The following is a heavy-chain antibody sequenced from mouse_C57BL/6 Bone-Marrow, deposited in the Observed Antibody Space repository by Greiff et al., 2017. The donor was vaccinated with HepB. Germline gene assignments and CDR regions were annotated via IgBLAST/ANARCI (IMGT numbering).Heavy chain of an antibody. D-gene: IGHD1-1*01. Sequence: VQLKESGPVLVKPGASVKMSCKASGYTFTDYYMNWVKQSHGKSLEWIGVINPYNGGTSYNQKFKGKATLTVDKSSSTAYMELNSLTSEDSAVYYCARDYGSSYGYWGQGTTLTVSS. CDR2: INPYNGGT. CDR1: GYTFTDYY. CDR3: ARDYGSSYGY. V-gene: IGHV1-19*01. J-gene: IGHJ2*01.